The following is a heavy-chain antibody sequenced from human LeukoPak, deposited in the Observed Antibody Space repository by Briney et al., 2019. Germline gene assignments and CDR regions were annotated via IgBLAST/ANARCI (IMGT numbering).Heavy chain of an antibody. Sequence: ASVTVSCTVSGYTLTELSMHWVRQAPGKGLEWMGGFDPEDGETIYAQKFQGRVTMTEDTSTDTAYMELSSLRSEDTAVYYCATHYDTLTGYRYWGQGTLVTVSS. V-gene: IGHV1-24*01. CDR2: FDPEDGET. CDR1: GYTLTELS. D-gene: IGHD3-9*01. J-gene: IGHJ4*02. CDR3: ATHYDTLTGYRY.